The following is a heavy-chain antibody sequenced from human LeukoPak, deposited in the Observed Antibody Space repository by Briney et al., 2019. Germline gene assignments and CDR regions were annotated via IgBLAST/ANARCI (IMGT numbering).Heavy chain of an antibody. CDR1: GGSISSGGYY. D-gene: IGHD3-22*01. J-gene: IGHJ4*02. CDR3: ARVAYYYDSSGPDY. V-gene: IGHV4-31*03. CDR2: IYYSGST. Sequence: SETLSLTCTVSGGSISSGGYYWSWIRQHPGKGLEWIGYIYYSGSTYYNPSLKSRVTISVDTSKNQFSLKLSSATAADTAVYYCARVAYYYDSSGPDYWGQGTLVTVSS.